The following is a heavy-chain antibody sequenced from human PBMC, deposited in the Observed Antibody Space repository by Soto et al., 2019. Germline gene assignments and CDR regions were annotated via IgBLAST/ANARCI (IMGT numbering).Heavy chain of an antibody. V-gene: IGHV3-33*01. CDR1: GFTFSSYG. J-gene: IGHJ6*02. CDR3: ARETGRYYDFWSGYYYRWDYYYGMDV. CDR2: IWYDGSNK. Sequence: QVQLVESGGGVVQPGRSLRLSCAASGFTFSSYGMHWVRQAPGKGLEWVAVIWYDGSNKYYADSVKGRFTISRDNSKNTRYLQMNSLRAEDTAVYYCARETGRYYDFWSGYYYRWDYYYGMDVWGQGTTVTVSS. D-gene: IGHD3-3*01.